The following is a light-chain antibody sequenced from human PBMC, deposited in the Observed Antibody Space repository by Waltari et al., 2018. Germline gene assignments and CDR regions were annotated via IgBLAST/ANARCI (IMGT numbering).Light chain of an antibody. J-gene: IGLJ3*02. CDR2: YDD. CDR3: AAWDDSLRGWV. CDR1: SSNIGNNA. Sequence: QSVLTQPPSVSEAPRQRVTISCSGSSSNIGNNAVNWYQQLPGKAPKLLIYYDDLLPSGGSDRFSGPKSCTSASLAISGLQSVDEADYYCAAWDDSLRGWVFGGGTKLTVL. V-gene: IGLV1-36*01.